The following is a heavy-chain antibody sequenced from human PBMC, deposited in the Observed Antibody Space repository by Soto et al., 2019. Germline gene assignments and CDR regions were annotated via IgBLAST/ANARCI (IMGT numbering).Heavy chain of an antibody. D-gene: IGHD2-21*02. CDR1: GGSFSGYY. Sequence: LSLTCAVYGGSFSGYYWSWIRQPPGKGLEWIGEINHSGSTNYNPSLKSRVTISVDTSKNQFSLKLSSVTAADTAVYYCARGVQSGGDCCYFDYWGQGTLVTVSS. CDR3: ARGVQSGGDCCYFDY. J-gene: IGHJ4*02. V-gene: IGHV4-34*01. CDR2: INHSGST.